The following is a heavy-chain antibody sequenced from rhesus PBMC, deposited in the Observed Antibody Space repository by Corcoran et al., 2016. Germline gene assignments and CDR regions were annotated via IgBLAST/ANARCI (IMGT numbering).Heavy chain of an antibody. CDR3: ARSGWTSWDNRFDV. D-gene: IGHD2-39*02. Sequence: QLQLQESGPGLVKPLETLSLTCVVSDGSISNTYWNWIRQPPGKGLEWIACISGSGGGTDYNPSLKSRVTISRDMSKNQFSLKVNSVTAADTAVYYCARSGWTSWDNRFDVWGAGVLVTVSS. J-gene: IGHJ5-1*01. CDR2: ISGSGGGT. V-gene: IGHV4-173*01. CDR1: DGSISNTY.